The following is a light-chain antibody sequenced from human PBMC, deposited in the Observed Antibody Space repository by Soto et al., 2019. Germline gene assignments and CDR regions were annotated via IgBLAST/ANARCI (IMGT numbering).Light chain of an antibody. CDR3: QQSYSTPRT. V-gene: IGKV3-11*01. J-gene: IGKJ2*01. CDR1: QSVSDY. CDR2: DAS. Sequence: VLTQSPARLSLSPGERATLSCRAGQSVSDYLAWYQQKPGQPPRLLFFDASNRATGVPDRFSAGGSGTDFTLIISSLEPEDFATYYCQQSYSTPRTFGQGTKLEI.